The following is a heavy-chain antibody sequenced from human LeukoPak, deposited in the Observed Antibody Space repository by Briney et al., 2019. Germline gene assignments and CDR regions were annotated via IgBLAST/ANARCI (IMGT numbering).Heavy chain of an antibody. CDR2: IGTAGDT. Sequence: PGGSLRLSCAASGFTFSSYDMHWVRHATGKGLEWVSAIGTAGDTYYPGSVKGRFTISRENAKNSLYLQMNSLRAGDTAVYYCLAYSSGREGSSYWGQGTLVTVSS. D-gene: IGHD6-19*01. CDR3: LAYSSGREGSSY. V-gene: IGHV3-13*01. J-gene: IGHJ4*02. CDR1: GFTFSSYD.